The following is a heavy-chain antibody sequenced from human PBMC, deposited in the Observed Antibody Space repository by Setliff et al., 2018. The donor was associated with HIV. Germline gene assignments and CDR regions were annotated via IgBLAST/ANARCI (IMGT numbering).Heavy chain of an antibody. CDR3: ARRPGTIRTGGWFDP. CDR2: ISASGGNT. D-gene: IGHD2-2*01. J-gene: IGHJ5*02. Sequence: PGGSLRLSCAASGFTFSNYAMSWVRQAPGKGLEWVSGISASGGNTYHADSVKGRFSISRDNSKNTLYLHMSSLRAENRAIYYCARRPGTIRTGGWFDPWGQGTLVTVS. V-gene: IGHV3-23*01. CDR1: GFTFSNYA.